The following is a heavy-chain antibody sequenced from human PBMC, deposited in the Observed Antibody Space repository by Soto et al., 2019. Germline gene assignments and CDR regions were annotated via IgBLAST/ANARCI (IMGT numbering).Heavy chain of an antibody. Sequence: QVQLQESGPRLVTPSQTLSLTCTVSGGSISSGGYYWSWIRQHPGKGLEWIGYIYYSGSTYYNPSLTSRVTISIETSKNQFSLKLSSVTAADTAVYYCARSGSYPSVDLDYWGQGTLVTVSS. CDR1: GGSISSGGYY. J-gene: IGHJ4*02. D-gene: IGHD3-10*01. CDR3: ARSGSYPSVDLDY. CDR2: IYYSGST. V-gene: IGHV4-31*03.